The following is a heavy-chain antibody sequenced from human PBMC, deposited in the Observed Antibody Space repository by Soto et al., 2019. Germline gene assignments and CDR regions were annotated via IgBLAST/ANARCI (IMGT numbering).Heavy chain of an antibody. CDR1: GFTVTNHY. J-gene: IGHJ4*02. Sequence: EVQVVDSGGALVQPGGSLRLSCAASGFTVTNHYIIWVRQAPGKGLEWVSVIYSGGATYYADSVKGRFTISRHNAKNTVFLQMNSLRSGDTAVYYCAARVVAATGFDFWGQGTLVTVSS. D-gene: IGHD2-15*01. CDR2: IYSGGAT. V-gene: IGHV3-53*04. CDR3: AARVVAATGFDF.